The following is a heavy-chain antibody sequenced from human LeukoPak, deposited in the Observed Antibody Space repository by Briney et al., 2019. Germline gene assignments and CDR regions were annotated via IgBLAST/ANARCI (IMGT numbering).Heavy chain of an antibody. V-gene: IGHV4-39*01. D-gene: IGHD1-1*01. J-gene: IGHJ4*02. CDR2: IYYSGST. Sequence: PSETLSLTCTVSRGSISSSGYYWGWIRQPPGKGLEWIGSIYYSGSTYYNPSLKSRVTISVDTSKNQFSLKLSSVTAADTAVYYCARGAGTTAYFDYWGQGTLVTVSS. CDR1: RGSISSSGYY. CDR3: ARGAGTTAYFDY.